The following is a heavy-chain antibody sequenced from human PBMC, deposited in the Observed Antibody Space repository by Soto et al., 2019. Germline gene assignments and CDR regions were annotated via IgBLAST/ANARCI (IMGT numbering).Heavy chain of an antibody. Sequence: QVQLVQSGAEVKKPGSSVKVSCKASGGTFSRYAISWVRQAPGQGLEWMGGVIPIFGTANYAQKFQGRVTITADKSTRTAYMELSSLRSEDTAVYYCATMGASNLGVPAPTERAYKFYGIDLWGQGTTVTVSS. J-gene: IGHJ6*01. CDR3: ATMGASNLGVPAPTERAYKFYGIDL. D-gene: IGHD3-3*02. CDR1: GGTFSRYA. V-gene: IGHV1-69*06. CDR2: VIPIFGTA.